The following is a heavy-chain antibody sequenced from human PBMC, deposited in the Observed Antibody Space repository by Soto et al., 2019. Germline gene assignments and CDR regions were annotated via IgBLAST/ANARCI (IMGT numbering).Heavy chain of an antibody. D-gene: IGHD5-18*01. CDR3: AKVSNCGYSYGCYDY. V-gene: IGHV3-23*01. J-gene: IGHJ4*02. CDR2: ISGSGGST. Sequence: PGGSLRLSCAASGFTFSSYAMSWVRQAPGKGLEWVSAISGSGGSTYYADSVKGRFTISRDNSKNTLYLQMNSLRAEDTAVYYCAKVSNCGYSYGCYDYWGQGTLVTVSS. CDR1: GFTFSSYA.